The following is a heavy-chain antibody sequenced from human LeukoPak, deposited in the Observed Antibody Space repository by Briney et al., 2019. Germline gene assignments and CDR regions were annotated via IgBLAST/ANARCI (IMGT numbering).Heavy chain of an antibody. CDR2: IYSGGST. V-gene: IGHV3-53*01. CDR1: GFTVSSNY. Sequence: HPGGSLRLSYAASGFTVSSNYMSWVRQAPGKGLEWVSVIYSGGSTYYADSVKGRFTISRDNSKNTLYLQMNSLRAEDTAVYYCARDPSSAYYYYYGMDVWGKGTTVTVSS. CDR3: ARDPSSAYYYYYGMDV. D-gene: IGHD6-13*01. J-gene: IGHJ6*04.